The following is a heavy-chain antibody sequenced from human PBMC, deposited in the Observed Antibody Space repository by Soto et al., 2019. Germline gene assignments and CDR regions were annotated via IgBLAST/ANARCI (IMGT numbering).Heavy chain of an antibody. CDR2: TYYRTKWYN. CDR3: ARGAAYSSGWAKYDAFDI. J-gene: IGHJ3*02. D-gene: IGHD6-19*01. Sequence: SPTLSLTCASSGDSVSSNSAAWNWIRQSPTRGLEWLGRTYYRTKWYNDYAVSVKSRITINPDTSKNHFSLQLNSVTPEDTAVYYCARGAAYSSGWAKYDAFDIWGQGTMVTVSS. V-gene: IGHV6-1*01. CDR1: GDSVSSNSAA.